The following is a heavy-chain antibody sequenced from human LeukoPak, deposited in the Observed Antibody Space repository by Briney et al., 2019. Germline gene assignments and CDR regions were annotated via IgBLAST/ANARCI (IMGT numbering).Heavy chain of an antibody. CDR3: ARGMIRGVVGGGAFDI. CDR1: GGTFSNYA. D-gene: IGHD3-10*01. J-gene: IGHJ3*02. Sequence: VASVKVSCKASGGTFSNYAISWVRQAPGQGLEWMGGIIPIFETSNYAQKFQDRVTITADKSTSTAYMELSSLRSEDTAVYYCARGMIRGVVGGGAFDIWGQGTMVTVSS. CDR2: IIPIFETS. V-gene: IGHV1-69*06.